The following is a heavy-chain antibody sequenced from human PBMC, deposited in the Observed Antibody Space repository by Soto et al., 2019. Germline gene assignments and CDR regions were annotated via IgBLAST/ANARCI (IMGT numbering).Heavy chain of an antibody. CDR1: GFTFSSYA. J-gene: IGHJ4*02. V-gene: IGHV3-23*01. D-gene: IGHD2-8*02. CDR2: ISGSGGST. Sequence: EVQLLESGGGLVQPGGSLRLSCAASGFTFSSYAMSWVRQAPGKGLEWVSAISGSGGSTYYADSVKGRFTISRDNYKNTLYLQMNSLRAEEPAVSYCATDRVVSDDFWCQGNMVTVSS. CDR3: ATDRVVSDDF.